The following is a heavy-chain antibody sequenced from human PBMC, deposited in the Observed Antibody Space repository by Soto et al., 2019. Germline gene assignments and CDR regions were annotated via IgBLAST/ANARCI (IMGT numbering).Heavy chain of an antibody. CDR1: GDSVSSNSAA. D-gene: IGHD2-2*01. CDR2: TYYRSKWYN. Sequence: PSQTLSLTCALSGDSVSSNSAAWNWIRQSPSRGLEWLGRTYYRSKWYNDYAVSVKSRITINPDTSKNQFSLQLNSVTPEDTAVYYCARVGGYCSSTSCHRGYYYYGMDVWGQGTTVTVSS. CDR3: ARVGGYCSSTSCHRGYYYYGMDV. V-gene: IGHV6-1*01. J-gene: IGHJ6*02.